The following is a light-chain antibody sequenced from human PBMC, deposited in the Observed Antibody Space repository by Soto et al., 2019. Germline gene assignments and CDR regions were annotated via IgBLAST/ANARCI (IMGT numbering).Light chain of an antibody. J-gene: IGKJ1*01. Sequence: IQMTQSPSSLSASVGDRVTITCRASLGISTYLNWYQQKPGKAPKLLIYAASSLQSGVPSRFSGSGSETEFTLTISSLQPEDFATYYCLQHSTYPVTFGQGTTVDIK. CDR2: AAS. CDR1: LGISTY. CDR3: LQHSTYPVT. V-gene: IGKV1-17*01.